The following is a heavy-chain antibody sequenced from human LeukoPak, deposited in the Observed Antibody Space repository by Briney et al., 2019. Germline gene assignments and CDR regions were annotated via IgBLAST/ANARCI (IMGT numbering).Heavy chain of an antibody. J-gene: IGHJ3*02. D-gene: IGHD3-10*01. CDR1: GDSINEYY. CDR2: IYYSGST. CDR3: ARGXARGXSXFDI. V-gene: IGHV4-59*07. Sequence: SDTLSLPCTVSGDSINEYYWNCIRQPPGKGREWRGYIYYSGSTDYNPSLKSRGNISVDTYKKQFPLNLNSVTAADTAVYYCARGXARGXSXFDIWGXGXXXXVS.